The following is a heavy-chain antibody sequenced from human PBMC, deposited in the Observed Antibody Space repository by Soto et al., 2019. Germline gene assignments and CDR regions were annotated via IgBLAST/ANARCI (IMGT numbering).Heavy chain of an antibody. CDR1: GGSISSYY. J-gene: IGHJ2*01. Sequence: SETLSLTCTVSGGSISSYYWSWIRQPAGKGLEWIGRIYTSGSTNYNPSLKSRVTMSVDTSKNQFSPKLSSVTAADTAVYYCASQLAPYWYFDLWGRGTLVTVSS. CDR2: IYTSGST. CDR3: ASQLAPYWYFDL. D-gene: IGHD6-13*01. V-gene: IGHV4-4*07.